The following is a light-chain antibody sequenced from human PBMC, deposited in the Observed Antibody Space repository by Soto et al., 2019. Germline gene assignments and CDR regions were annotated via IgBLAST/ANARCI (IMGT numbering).Light chain of an antibody. V-gene: IGKV2-28*01. CDR3: MRALQAPLT. CDR1: QSLLHSNGYNY. J-gene: IGKJ1*01. CDR2: LGS. Sequence: DIVVTQSPLSLPVTPGEPASISCRSSQSLLHSNGYNYLDWYLQKPGQSPQLLIYLGSNRASGVPDRFSGSGSGTDFTLKISRVEAEYVGVYYCMRALQAPLTFGQGTKVEI.